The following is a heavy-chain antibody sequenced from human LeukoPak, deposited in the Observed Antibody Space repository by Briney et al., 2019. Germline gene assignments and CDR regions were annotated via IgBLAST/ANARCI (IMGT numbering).Heavy chain of an antibody. Sequence: SETLSLTCTVSGGSISSSSYYWGWSRQPPGKGLEWIGSIYYSGSTYYNPSLKSRVTISVDTSKNQFSLKLTSVTAADTAVYYCARLLSYSGSIDYWGQGTLVTVSS. CDR1: GGSISSSSYY. V-gene: IGHV4-39*01. D-gene: IGHD1-26*01. J-gene: IGHJ4*02. CDR2: IYYSGST. CDR3: ARLLSYSGSIDY.